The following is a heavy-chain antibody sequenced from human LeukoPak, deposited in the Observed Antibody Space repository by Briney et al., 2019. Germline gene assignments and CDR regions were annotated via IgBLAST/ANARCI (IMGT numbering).Heavy chain of an antibody. CDR3: ARAQYSSSWYSLFDAFDI. J-gene: IGHJ3*02. D-gene: IGHD6-13*01. Sequence: SETLSLTCAVYGGSFSGYYWSWIRQPPGKGLEWIGEINHSGSTNYNPSLKSRVTISVDTSKNQFSLKLSSVTAADTAVYYCARAQYSSSWYSLFDAFDIWGQGTMVTVSS. V-gene: IGHV4-34*01. CDR2: INHSGST. CDR1: GGSFSGYY.